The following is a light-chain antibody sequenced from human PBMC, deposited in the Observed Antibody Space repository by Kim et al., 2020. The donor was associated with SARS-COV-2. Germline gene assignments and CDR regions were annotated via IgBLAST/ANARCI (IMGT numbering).Light chain of an antibody. CDR3: QQRSNWPLT. CDR2: DAS. J-gene: IGKJ4*01. V-gene: IGKV3-11*01. Sequence: SSPGERATLPCRASQSVSSYLAWYQPKPGQAPRLLIYDASNRATGIPARFSGSGSGTGFTLTISSLEPEDFAVYYCQQRSNWPLTFGGGTKVDIK. CDR1: QSVSSY.